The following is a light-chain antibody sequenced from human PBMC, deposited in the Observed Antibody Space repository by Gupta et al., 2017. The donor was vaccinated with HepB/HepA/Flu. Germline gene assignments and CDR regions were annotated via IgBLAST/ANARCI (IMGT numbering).Light chain of an antibody. CDR1: QDINRW. CDR2: STS. CDR3: LQLDSSPRS. J-gene: IGKJ2*04. Sequence: DIQMTQSPSSVSASVGDRVTITCRASQDINRWLAWYQQKPGEAPRLLIYSTSTLQSGVPSRFSGSGFGTDFTLTISSLQPEDSATYYCLQLDSSPRSFGQGTKLEI. V-gene: IGKV1-12*01.